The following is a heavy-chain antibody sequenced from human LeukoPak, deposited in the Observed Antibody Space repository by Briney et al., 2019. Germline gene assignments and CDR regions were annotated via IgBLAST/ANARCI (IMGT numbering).Heavy chain of an antibody. CDR1: GFTFSSYA. CDR3: ARGSLWFGELYRFFDY. J-gene: IGHJ4*02. V-gene: IGHV3-23*01. D-gene: IGHD3-10*01. CDR2: ISGSGGST. Sequence: GGSLRLSCAASGFTFSSYAMSWVRQAPGKGLEWVSAISGSGGSTYYADSVKGRFTISRDNAKNSLYLQMNSLRAEDTAVYYCARGSLWFGELYRFFDYWGQGTLVTVSS.